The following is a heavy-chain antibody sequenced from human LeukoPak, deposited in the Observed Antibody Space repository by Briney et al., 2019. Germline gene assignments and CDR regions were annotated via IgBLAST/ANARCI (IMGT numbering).Heavy chain of an antibody. V-gene: IGHV3-7*01. Sequence: GGSLRLSCAASGCTFSSYAMRWVRQAPGRGLEWVASIKQDGSEKHYVDSVKGRFTISRDNTKNSLYLQMDSLSAEDTAVYYCATSQTLDYWGQGTLVTVSS. CDR2: IKQDGSEK. J-gene: IGHJ4*02. CDR1: GCTFSSYA. CDR3: ATSQTLDY.